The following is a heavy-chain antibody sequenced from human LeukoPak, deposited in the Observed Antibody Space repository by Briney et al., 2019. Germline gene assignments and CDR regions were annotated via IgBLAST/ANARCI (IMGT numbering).Heavy chain of an antibody. J-gene: IGHJ4*02. CDR1: GGSISSYY. CDR2: IHYSGST. V-gene: IGHV4-59*01. D-gene: IGHD3-22*01. CDR3: ARGPSYSDSIGD. Sequence: SETLSLTCTVSGGSISSYYWSWIRQPPGKGLEGIGYIHYSGSTNYNPSLKSRVTLSVDTSKNQFSLKLSSVTAADTAVYYCARGPSYSDSIGDWGQGTLVTVSS.